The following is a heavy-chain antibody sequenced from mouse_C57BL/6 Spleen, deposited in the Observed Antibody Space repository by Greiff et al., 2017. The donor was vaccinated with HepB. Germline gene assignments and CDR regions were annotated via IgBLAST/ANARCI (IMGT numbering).Heavy chain of an antibody. V-gene: IGHV5-17*01. D-gene: IGHD2-4*01. CDR1: GFTFSDYG. J-gene: IGHJ3*01. CDR3: ARTGYDYDVGFAY. Sequence: EVQRVESGGGLVKPGGSLKLSCAASGFTFSDYGMHWVRQAPEKGLEWVAYISSGSSTIYYADKVKGRFTIARDNAKNTLFLQMTSLRSEDTAMYDCARTGYDYDVGFAYWGQGTLVTVSA. CDR2: ISSGSSTI.